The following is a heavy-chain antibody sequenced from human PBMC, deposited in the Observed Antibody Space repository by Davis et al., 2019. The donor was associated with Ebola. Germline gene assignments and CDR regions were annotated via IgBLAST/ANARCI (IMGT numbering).Heavy chain of an antibody. Sequence: GGSLRLSCAASGFTFSSYWMSWVRQAPGKGLEWVANIKQDGSEKYYVDSVKGRFTISRDNAKNSLYLQMNSLRDEDTAVYYCAREFEAAAGPGWFDPWGQGTLVTVSS. CDR1: GFTFSSYW. D-gene: IGHD6-13*01. V-gene: IGHV3-7*01. CDR2: IKQDGSEK. J-gene: IGHJ5*02. CDR3: AREFEAAAGPGWFDP.